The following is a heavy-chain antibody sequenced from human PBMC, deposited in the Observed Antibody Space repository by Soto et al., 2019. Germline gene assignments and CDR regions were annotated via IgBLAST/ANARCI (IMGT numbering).Heavy chain of an antibody. V-gene: IGHV3-23*01. CDR1: GFTFSRYV. D-gene: IGHD4-17*01. CDR2: ISGSDSST. J-gene: IGHJ5*02. CDR3: AKRLYDYGDYNWFDT. Sequence: GGSLRLSCAASGFTFSRYVMSWVRQAPGKGLEWVSGISGSDSSTYYADSVKGRFTISRDNSKSTLYLQMNSLRVEDTAVYYCAKRLYDYGDYNWFDTWGQGTLVTVSS.